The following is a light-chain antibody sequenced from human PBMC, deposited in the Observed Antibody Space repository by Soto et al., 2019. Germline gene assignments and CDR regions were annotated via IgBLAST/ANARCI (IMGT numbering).Light chain of an antibody. CDR2: EVN. V-gene: IGLV2-8*01. Sequence: QSALTQPPSAYGSPVQSVAISCTGTSSDVGGYNYVSWYQQHPGKAPKLMIYEVNKRPSGVPDRLSGLKSGNTAALTVSGLHAEDEADYYCSSYAGSSNVFGTGTKLTV. CDR3: SSYAGSSNV. J-gene: IGLJ1*01. CDR1: SSDVGGYNY.